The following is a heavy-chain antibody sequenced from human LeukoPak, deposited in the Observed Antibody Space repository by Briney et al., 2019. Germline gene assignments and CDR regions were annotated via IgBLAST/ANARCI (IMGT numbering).Heavy chain of an antibody. CDR1: GFTFSSYC. CDR2: ISYDGSNK. J-gene: IGHJ4*02. Sequence: PGGSLRLSCAASGFTFSSYCMHWVRQAPGKGLVEVAVISYDGSNKYYADSVKGRFTISRDNSKNTLYLQMNSLRAEDTAVYYCAKEVIAAAAPDYWGQGTLVTVSS. CDR3: AKEVIAAAAPDY. V-gene: IGHV3-30*18. D-gene: IGHD6-13*01.